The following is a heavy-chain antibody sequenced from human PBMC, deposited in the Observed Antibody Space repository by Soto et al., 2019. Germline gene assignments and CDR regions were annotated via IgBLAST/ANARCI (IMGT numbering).Heavy chain of an antibody. CDR3: ARVLPGHYYASRGYYGY. J-gene: IGHJ4*02. CDR2: IIPIFGTA. V-gene: IGHV1-69*13. D-gene: IGHD3-22*01. CDR1: GGPFSSDA. Sequence: SVEVCCKASGGPFSSDAISLVREAPGQGLEWMGGIIPIFGTANYAQKFQGRVTITADESTSTAYMELSSLRSEDTAVYYCARVLPGHYYASRGYYGYWGQGTLVTVSS.